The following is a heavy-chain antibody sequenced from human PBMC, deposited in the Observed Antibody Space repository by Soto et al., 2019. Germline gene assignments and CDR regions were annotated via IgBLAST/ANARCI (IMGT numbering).Heavy chain of an antibody. Sequence: GGSLRLSCAASGFTFSSYSMNWVRQAPGKGLEWVSYISSSSSTIYYADSVKGRFTISRDNAKNSLYLQMNSLRAEDTAVYYCARDKGRSPLDYWGQGTLVTVPS. CDR2: ISSSSSTI. J-gene: IGHJ4*02. V-gene: IGHV3-48*01. CDR3: ARDKGRSPLDY. D-gene: IGHD2-15*01. CDR1: GFTFSSYS.